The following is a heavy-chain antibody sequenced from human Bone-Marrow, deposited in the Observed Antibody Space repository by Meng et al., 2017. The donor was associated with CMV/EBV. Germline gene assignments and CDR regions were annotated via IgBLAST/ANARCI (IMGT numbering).Heavy chain of an antibody. D-gene: IGHD3-3*01. CDR1: GYTFTSYG. J-gene: IGHJ4*02. Sequence: SVKVSCKASGYTFTSYGISWVRQAPGQGLEWMGRIIPILGIANYAQKFQGRVTITADKSTSTAYMELSSLRSEDTAVYYCARVKSVYDFWSGTQWGYFDYWGQGTLVTVSS. CDR2: IIPILGIA. CDR3: ARVKSVYDFWSGTQWGYFDY. V-gene: IGHV1-69*04.